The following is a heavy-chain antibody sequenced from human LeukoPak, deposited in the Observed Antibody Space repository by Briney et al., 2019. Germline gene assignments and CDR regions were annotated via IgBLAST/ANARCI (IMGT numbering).Heavy chain of an antibody. CDR1: GYTFTDYC. D-gene: IGHD2-21*01. Sequence: ASVKVSCKASGYTFTDYCIHWVRQAPGQGLEWMGWINPNSDYTFYAQNFQGRVTLTRDTSITTVYMELTTLTSDDTALYYCAVAPGDYWGQGTLVSVSA. CDR2: INPNSDYT. CDR3: AVAPGDY. V-gene: IGHV1-2*02. J-gene: IGHJ4*02.